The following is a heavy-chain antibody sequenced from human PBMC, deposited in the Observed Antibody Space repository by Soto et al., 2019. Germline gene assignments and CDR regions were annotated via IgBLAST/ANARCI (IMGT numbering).Heavy chain of an antibody. CDR2: IFHSGNT. D-gene: IGHD2-8*01. CDR3: ARRTWGMDV. CDR1: SGSIDTTNW. Sequence: QVQLQESGPGLVKPSGTLCLTCAVSSGSIDTTNWWSWVRQPPGKGLEWIGEIFHSGNTYYNPSLASRVTISVDTSKNQFSLNLRSVTAADTAVYYCARRTWGMDVWGQGTTVTVSS. V-gene: IGHV4-4*02. J-gene: IGHJ6*02.